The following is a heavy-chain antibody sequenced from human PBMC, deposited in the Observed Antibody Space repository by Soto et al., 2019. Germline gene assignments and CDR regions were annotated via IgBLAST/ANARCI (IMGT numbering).Heavy chain of an antibody. CDR1: GGAFSSYT. CDR3: ARDSYQGFYYMDV. D-gene: IGHD2-15*01. CDR2: IIPILGIA. V-gene: IGHV1-69*10. J-gene: IGHJ6*03. Sequence: VKVSCKASGGAFSSYTISWLRQAPGQGLEWMGRIIPILGIANYAQKFQGRVTITADKSTSTAYMELSSLRSEDTAVYYCARDSYQGFYYMDVWGKGTTVTVSS.